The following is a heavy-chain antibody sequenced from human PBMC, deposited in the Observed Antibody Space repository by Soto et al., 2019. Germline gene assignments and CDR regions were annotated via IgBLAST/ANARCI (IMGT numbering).Heavy chain of an antibody. V-gene: IGHV3-21*01. J-gene: IGHJ4*02. D-gene: IGHD3-3*01. CDR3: ARIQSPRQYYDFWSGYYPFDY. CDR2: ISSSSSYI. Sequence: GGSLRLSCAASGFTFSSYSMNWVRQAPGKGLEWVSSISSSSSYIYYADSVKGRFTISRDNSKNTLYLQMNSLRAEDTAVYYCARIQSPRQYYDFWSGYYPFDYWGQGTLVTVSS. CDR1: GFTFSSYS.